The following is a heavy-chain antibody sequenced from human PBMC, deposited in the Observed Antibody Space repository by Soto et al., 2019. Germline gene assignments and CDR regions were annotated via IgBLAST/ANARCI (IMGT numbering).Heavy chain of an antibody. Sequence: SSETLSLTCVVSGGSFSTYYYKWIRQSPGKGLEWIGEINHSGSNNYSPSLKSRVTMSLDTSKNQFSLKPTSVTAADTAVYYCARGGSNDWQVAFDIWGQGTMVTVSS. CDR1: GGSFSTYY. J-gene: IGHJ3*02. V-gene: IGHV4-34*01. CDR2: INHSGSN. D-gene: IGHD3-9*01. CDR3: ARGGSNDWQVAFDI.